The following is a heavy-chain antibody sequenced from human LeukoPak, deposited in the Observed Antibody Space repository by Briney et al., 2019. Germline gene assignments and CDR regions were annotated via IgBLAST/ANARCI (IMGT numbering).Heavy chain of an antibody. D-gene: IGHD3-10*01. CDR1: GGSISSGGYY. J-gene: IGHJ5*02. CDR3: ARKYGSGSYHGFDP. V-gene: IGHV4-31*03. CDR2: IYYSGST. Sequence: PSETLSLTCTVSGGSISSGGYYWSWIRQHPGKGLEWIGYIYYSGSTYYNPSLKSRVTISVDTSKNQFSLKLSSVTAADTAVYYCARKYGSGSYHGFDPWGQGTLVIVSS.